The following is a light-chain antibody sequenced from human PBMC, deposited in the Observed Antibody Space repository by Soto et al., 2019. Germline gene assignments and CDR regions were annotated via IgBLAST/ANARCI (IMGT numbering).Light chain of an antibody. J-gene: IGLJ2*01. Sequence: QSALTQPASVSGSPGQSITISCTGTSSDVGAYNYVSWFQQHPGKAPKLMIYEVSNRPSGISSRFSGSKSGNTASLTISGLQAEDDADYYCSSYTSTSTLVFGGGTKSPS. CDR2: EVS. V-gene: IGLV2-14*01. CDR1: SSDVGAYNY. CDR3: SSYTSTSTLV.